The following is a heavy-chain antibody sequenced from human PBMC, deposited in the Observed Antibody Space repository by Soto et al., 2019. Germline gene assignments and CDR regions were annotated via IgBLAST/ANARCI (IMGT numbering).Heavy chain of an antibody. CDR2: INPNSGGT. CDR1: GYTFTGYY. CDR3: ARMATFGSLNWFDP. J-gene: IGHJ5*02. D-gene: IGHD3-16*01. Sequence: ASVNVSCKASGYTFTGYYMHWVRQAPGQGLEWMGWINPNSGGTNYAQKFQGRVTMTRDTSISTAYMELSRLRSDDTAVYYCARMATFGSLNWFDPWGQGTLVTVS. V-gene: IGHV1-2*02.